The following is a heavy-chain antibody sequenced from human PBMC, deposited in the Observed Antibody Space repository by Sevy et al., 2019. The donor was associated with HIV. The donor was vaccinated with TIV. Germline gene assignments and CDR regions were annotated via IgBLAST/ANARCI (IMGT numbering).Heavy chain of an antibody. J-gene: IGHJ4*02. Sequence: GGSLRLSCTASGYTFPAFSFNWVRQAPGKGLEWLSYISTGTDHIYYADSAKGHFTISRDDAKNSVYLEMKSLRDQDTALYYCVRRGVDAYNVYFDLWGQGTLVTVSS. D-gene: IGHD3-10*01. CDR1: GYTFPAFS. CDR2: ISTGTDHI. V-gene: IGHV3-21*05. CDR3: VRRGVDAYNVYFDL.